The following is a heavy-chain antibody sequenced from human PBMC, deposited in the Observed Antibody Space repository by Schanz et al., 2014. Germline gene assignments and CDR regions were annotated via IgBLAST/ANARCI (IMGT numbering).Heavy chain of an antibody. D-gene: IGHD3-3*01. Sequence: QGQLVQSGAEVKKPGASVRLSCKASGYTFTTYYIHWVRQAPGQGLEWMGLINPYDDTIDYAKKFQGRFTMTRDTSTTTVYMELSSLRSDDTAMYYCVTEKRMESGTWAKAFDIWGQGTWVTVSS. CDR2: INPYDDTI. J-gene: IGHJ3*02. CDR3: VTEKRMESGTWAKAFDI. V-gene: IGHV1-46*01. CDR1: GYTFTTYY.